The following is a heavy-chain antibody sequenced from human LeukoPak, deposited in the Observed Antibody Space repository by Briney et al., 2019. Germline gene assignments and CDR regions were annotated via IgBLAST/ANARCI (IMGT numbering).Heavy chain of an antibody. V-gene: IGHV4-59*01. CDR3: AREAYYDFWSGYYNPLGMDV. D-gene: IGHD3-3*01. J-gene: IGHJ6*02. CDR2: IYYSGST. Sequence: SETLSLTCTVSGGSISSYYWSWIRQPPGKGLEWIGYIYYSGSTNYNPSLKGRVTISVDTSKNQFSLKLSSVTAADTAVYYCAREAYYDFWSGYYNPLGMDVWGQGTTVTVSS. CDR1: GGSISSYY.